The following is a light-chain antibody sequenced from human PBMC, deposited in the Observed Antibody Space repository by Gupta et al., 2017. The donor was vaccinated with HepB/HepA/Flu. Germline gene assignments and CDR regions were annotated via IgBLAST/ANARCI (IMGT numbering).Light chain of an antibody. CDR3: AAWDDSLNGFWV. V-gene: IGLV1-44*01. CDR1: SSNIGTNI. J-gene: IGLJ3*02. CDR2: SNN. Sequence: QSVLTQPPSASGTPGQRVTIFCSGSSSNIGTNIVNWYQQLPGSAPKLLIHSNNQRPSGVPDRFSGSKSGTSASLAISGLQSEDEADYYCAAWDDSLNGFWVFGGGTKLTVL.